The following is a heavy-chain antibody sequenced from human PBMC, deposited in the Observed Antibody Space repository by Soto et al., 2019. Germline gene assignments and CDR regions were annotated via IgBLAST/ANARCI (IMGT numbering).Heavy chain of an antibody. D-gene: IGHD1-26*01. J-gene: IGHJ6*02. V-gene: IGHV1-18*04. CDR2: ISAYNGNT. CDR1: GYTFTSYG. CDR3: ARDRGRDYYYYYGMDV. Sequence: ASVKVSCKASGYTFTSYGISWVRQAPGQGLEWMGWISAYNGNTNYAQKLQGRVTMTTDTSTSTACMELRSLRSDDTAVYYCARDRGRDYYYYYGMDVWGQGTTVTVSS.